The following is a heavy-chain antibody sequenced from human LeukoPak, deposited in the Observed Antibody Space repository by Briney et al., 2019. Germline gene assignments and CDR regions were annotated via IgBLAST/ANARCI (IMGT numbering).Heavy chain of an antibody. Sequence: TGGSLRLSCAASGFTFSSYSMNWVRQAPGKGLEWVSSISSSSSYIYYADSVKGRFTISRDNAKNSLYLQMNSLRAEDTAVYYCARRPRIAARSPWFDPWGQGTLVTVSS. CDR3: ARRPRIAARSPWFDP. V-gene: IGHV3-21*01. CDR2: ISSSSSYI. D-gene: IGHD6-6*01. CDR1: GFTFSSYS. J-gene: IGHJ5*02.